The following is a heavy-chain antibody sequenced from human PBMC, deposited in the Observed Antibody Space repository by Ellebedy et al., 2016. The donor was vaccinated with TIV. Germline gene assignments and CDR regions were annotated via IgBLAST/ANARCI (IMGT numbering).Heavy chain of an antibody. D-gene: IGHD3-9*01. Sequence: GESLKISXKGSGYSFTSYWIGWVRQMPGKGLEWMGIIYPGDSDTKYSPSFQGQVTISADKSIGTAYLQWSSLKASDTAMYYCARVAYYDILTGHDAFDIWGQGTMVTVSS. CDR3: ARVAYYDILTGHDAFDI. CDR1: GYSFTSYW. V-gene: IGHV5-51*01. J-gene: IGHJ3*02. CDR2: IYPGDSDT.